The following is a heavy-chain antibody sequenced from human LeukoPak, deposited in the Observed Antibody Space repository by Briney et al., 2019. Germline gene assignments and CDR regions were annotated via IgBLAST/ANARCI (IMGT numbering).Heavy chain of an antibody. CDR2: VTGSGGST. J-gene: IGHJ5*02. V-gene: IGHV3-23*01. CDR1: GFTFGNYA. Sequence: PGGSLRLSCAASGFTFGNYAMHWVRQAPGKGLEWVSGVTGSGGSTYSANSVKGRFTISRDNSKNTLFLQMNSLRAEDTAVYYCAKGLAIFGVSKPNWFDPWGQGTLVTVSS. D-gene: IGHD3-3*01. CDR3: AKGLAIFGVSKPNWFDP.